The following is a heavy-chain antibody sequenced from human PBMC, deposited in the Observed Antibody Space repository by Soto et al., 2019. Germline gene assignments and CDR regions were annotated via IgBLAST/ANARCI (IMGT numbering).Heavy chain of an antibody. CDR2: VSGYNGHT. J-gene: IGHJ2*01. CDR1: GYTFTSYG. Sequence: QVQLVQSEPEVKKAGASVKVSCKASGYTFTSYGINWVRQVPGQGLEWMGWVSGYNGHTKYAQRIQGRVTMTTDTSTSTAYMELRSLTSDDTAVYYCARDRDYGGNYWYFDLWGRGTLITVSS. V-gene: IGHV1-18*01. CDR3: ARDRDYGGNYWYFDL. D-gene: IGHD4-17*01.